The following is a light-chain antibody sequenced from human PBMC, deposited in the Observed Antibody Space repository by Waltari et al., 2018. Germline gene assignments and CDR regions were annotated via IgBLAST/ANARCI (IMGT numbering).Light chain of an antibody. CDR2: DAS. CDR3: QQYNRWPPIT. J-gene: IGKJ5*01. CDR1: QTIATN. V-gene: IGKV3-15*01. Sequence: EVVMTQSPATLSVSPGERASLPCRASQTIATNLAWYQQKPGQPPRLLVYDASTRAPSIPARFKGSGSGTAFTLTISSLQSEDSAVYYCQQYNRWPPITFGQGTRLEI.